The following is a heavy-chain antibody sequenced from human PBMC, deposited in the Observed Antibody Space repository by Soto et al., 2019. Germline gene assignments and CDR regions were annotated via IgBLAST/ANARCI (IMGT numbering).Heavy chain of an antibody. CDR3: ARESIAAAGPFDY. Sequence: SVKVSCKASGGTFSSYTISWVRQAPGQGLEWMVRIIPILGIANYAQKFQGRVTITADKSTSTAYMELSSLRSEDTAAYYCARESIAAAGPFDYWGQGTLVTV. D-gene: IGHD6-13*01. J-gene: IGHJ4*02. CDR2: IIPILGIA. CDR1: GGTFSSYT. V-gene: IGHV1-69*04.